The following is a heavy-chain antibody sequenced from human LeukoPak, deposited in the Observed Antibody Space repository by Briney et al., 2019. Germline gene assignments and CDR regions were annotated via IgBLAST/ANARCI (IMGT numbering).Heavy chain of an antibody. CDR2: IYPGDSDT. V-gene: IGHV5-51*01. Sequence: GESLKISCKGSGYSFTSYWIGWVRQMPGKGLEWMGIIYPGDSDTRYSPSFQGQVTISADKSISTAYQQWSSLKASDTAMYYCARQVSDSSGYDAFDIWGQGTMVTVSS. D-gene: IGHD3-22*01. J-gene: IGHJ3*02. CDR3: ARQVSDSSGYDAFDI. CDR1: GYSFTSYW.